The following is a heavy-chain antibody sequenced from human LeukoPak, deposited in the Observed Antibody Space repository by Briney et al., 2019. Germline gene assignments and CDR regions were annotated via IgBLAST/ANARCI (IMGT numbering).Heavy chain of an antibody. CDR2: IYYSGST. J-gene: IGHJ4*02. CDR3: ARQTGTGDFDY. D-gene: IGHD1-1*01. Sequence: SETLSLTCTASGGSISSSSYYWGWIRQPPGKGLEWIGSIYYSGSTYYNPSLKSRVTISVDTSKHQFTLKLSSVTAADTAVYYCARQTGTGDFDYWGQGTLVTVSS. CDR1: GGSISSSSYY. V-gene: IGHV4-39*01.